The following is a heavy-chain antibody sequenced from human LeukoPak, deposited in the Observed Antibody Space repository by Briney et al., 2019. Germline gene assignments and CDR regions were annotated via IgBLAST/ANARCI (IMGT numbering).Heavy chain of an antibody. D-gene: IGHD3-10*01. J-gene: IGHJ4*02. Sequence: GTSVKVSCKASGFTFTSSAVQWVRQARGQRLEWIGWIVVGSGNTNYAQKFQERVTITRDMSTSTAYMELSSLRSEDMAVYYCASTGGYGSGSYIFDYWGQGTLVTVSS. CDR2: IVVGSGNT. CDR1: GFTFTSSA. V-gene: IGHV1-58*01. CDR3: ASTGGYGSGSYIFDY.